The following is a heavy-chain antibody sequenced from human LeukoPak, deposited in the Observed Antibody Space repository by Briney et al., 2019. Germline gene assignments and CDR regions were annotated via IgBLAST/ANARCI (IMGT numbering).Heavy chain of an antibody. D-gene: IGHD3-16*02. J-gene: IGHJ3*02. CDR1: GYTFSHYS. CDR3: VSGNDPDSTWENYRLDAFDI. V-gene: IGHV3-21*01. CDR2: ISSTSDYI. Sequence: GGSLRLSCAASGYTFSHYSVNWLRQAPGKGLEWVSSISSTSDYIYYADSVKGRFTISRDNTKSSLYLQMNSLRAEDTAVYYCVSGNDPDSTWENYRLDAFDIWGQGTTVIVSS.